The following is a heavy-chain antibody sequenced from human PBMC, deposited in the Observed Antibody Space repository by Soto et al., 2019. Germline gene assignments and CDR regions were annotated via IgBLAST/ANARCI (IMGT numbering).Heavy chain of an antibody. V-gene: IGHV3-23*01. CDR2: ISGRGFKK. J-gene: IGHJ5*02. Sequence: GSLRLSCAASGFIFETFGMRWVRQAPGKVLEWISSISGRGFKKYYADSVKGRFTIPRDNSKSTVNLELNNLSAEDTAVYHCAKNQGVELVPLATVDWFDPWGQGSVVTVSS. D-gene: IGHD1-26*01. CDR1: GFIFETFG. CDR3: AKNQGVELVPLATVDWFDP.